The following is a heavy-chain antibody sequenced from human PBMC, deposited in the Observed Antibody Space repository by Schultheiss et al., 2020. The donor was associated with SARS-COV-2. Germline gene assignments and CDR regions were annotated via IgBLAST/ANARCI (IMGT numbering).Heavy chain of an antibody. Sequence: GESLKISCAASGFTFTSYAMHWVRQAPGKGLEWVAVILHDGINTFYGDSVKGRFAISRDNSKNTLYLQMNSLRAEDTAVYYCARGVLGRWETDYWGRGTLVTVSS. J-gene: IGHJ4*02. V-gene: IGHV3-30*09. CDR1: GFTFTSYA. CDR3: ARGVLGRWETDY. D-gene: IGHD1-26*01. CDR2: ILHDGINT.